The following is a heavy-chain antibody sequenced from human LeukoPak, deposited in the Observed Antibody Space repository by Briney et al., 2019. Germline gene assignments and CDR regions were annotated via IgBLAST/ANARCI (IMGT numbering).Heavy chain of an antibody. CDR1: GGSISSSS. D-gene: IGHD1-26*01. J-gene: IGHJ4*02. CDR2: ISSSSSYI. V-gene: IGHV3-21*01. CDR3: ARDLTAQDWYRSFDY. Sequence: PSETLSLTCSVSGGSISSSSDYWGWIRQPPGKGLEWVSSISSSSSYIYYADSVKGRFTISRDNAKNSLYLQMNSLRAEDTAVYYCARDLTAQDWYRSFDYWGQGTLVTVSS.